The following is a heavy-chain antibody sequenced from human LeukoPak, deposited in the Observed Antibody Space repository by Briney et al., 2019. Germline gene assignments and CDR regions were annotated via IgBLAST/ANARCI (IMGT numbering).Heavy chain of an antibody. J-gene: IGHJ4*02. D-gene: IGHD4-11*01. Sequence: GTSLRLSCEASGFTFNLFGMHWLRQAPGKGLEWVAVIWSDATNEYYADSVKGRFTISRDNFKRTVSLEMNSLRAEDTAVYYCAKDAQRVFDYSNSPEHWGQGSLVIVSS. CDR1: GFTFNLFG. CDR2: IWSDATNE. CDR3: AKDAQRVFDYSNSPEH. V-gene: IGHV3-33*06.